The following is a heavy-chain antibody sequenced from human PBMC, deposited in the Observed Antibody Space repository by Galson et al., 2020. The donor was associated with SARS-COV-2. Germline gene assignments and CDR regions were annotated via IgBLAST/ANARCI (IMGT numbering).Heavy chain of an antibody. J-gene: IGHJ2*01. Sequence: ETSETLSLTCTVSGASISSYYWTWMRQPPGKGLEWLGYIYHSGSSRRTNYPSSLKSRVTISLDTSKNQFSLELSSVTAADTAVYYCARRFYGDNWYFDLWGRGTLVTVSS. V-gene: IGHV4-59*01. D-gene: IGHD4-17*01. CDR3: ARRFYGDNWYFDL. CDR1: GASISSYY. CDR2: IYHSGSSRRT.